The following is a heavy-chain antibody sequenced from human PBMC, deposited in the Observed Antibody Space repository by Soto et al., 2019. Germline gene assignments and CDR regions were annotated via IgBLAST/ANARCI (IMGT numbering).Heavy chain of an antibody. CDR3: ARQSGYDDSYYYYGMDV. Sequence: SLKISCKGSGYSFSSYWISWVRQMPGKGLEWMGRIDPSDSYTNYSPSFQGHVTISADKSLSTAYLQWSSLKASDSAMYYCARQSGYDDSYYYYGMDVWGQGTTVTVSS. J-gene: IGHJ6*02. D-gene: IGHD5-12*01. CDR1: GYSFSSYW. V-gene: IGHV5-10-1*01. CDR2: IDPSDSYT.